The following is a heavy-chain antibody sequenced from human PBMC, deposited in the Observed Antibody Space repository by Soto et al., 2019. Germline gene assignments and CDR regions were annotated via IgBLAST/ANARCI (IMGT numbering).Heavy chain of an antibody. CDR1: GFTFSTYA. CDR2: ISYDGSIK. D-gene: IGHD1-1*01. CDR3: ARDSGRTATQNWYFDL. Sequence: QVQLVEAGGGVVQPGRSLRLSCAASGFTFSTYAMHWVRQAPGKGLEWVAIISYDGSIKYYADSVKGRFTISRDNSKNTVYMQMNSLRTEDTAVYYCARDSGRTATQNWYFDLWGRGTLVTVS. J-gene: IGHJ2*01. V-gene: IGHV3-30-3*01.